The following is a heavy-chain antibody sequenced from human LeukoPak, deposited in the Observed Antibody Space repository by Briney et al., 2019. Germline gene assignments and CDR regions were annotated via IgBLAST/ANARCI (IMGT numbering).Heavy chain of an antibody. D-gene: IGHD6-19*01. CDR3: AKQWLTRGEFDY. CDR1: GYTFTGYY. CDR2: INPNSGGT. J-gene: IGHJ4*02. Sequence: VASVKVSCKASGYTFTGYYMHWVRQAPGQGLEWMGWINPNSGGTNYAQKFQGRVTMTRDTSISTAYMELSRLRSDDTAVYYCAKQWLTRGEFDYWGQGTLVTVSS. V-gene: IGHV1-2*02.